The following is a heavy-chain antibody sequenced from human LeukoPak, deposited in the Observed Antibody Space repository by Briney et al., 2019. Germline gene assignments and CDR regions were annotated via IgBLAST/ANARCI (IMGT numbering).Heavy chain of an antibody. CDR1: GGSISSNY. J-gene: IGHJ3*02. V-gene: IGHV4-59*01. CDR3: ARDVGYAFDI. CDR2: IYNSGNT. D-gene: IGHD1-26*01. Sequence: SETLSLTCTVSGGSISSNYWTWIRQPPGKGLEWIGYIYNSGNTNYNPSLKSRVTISVDTSRNQFSLRLSSVTAADAAVYYCARDVGYAFDIWGQGTMVTVSS.